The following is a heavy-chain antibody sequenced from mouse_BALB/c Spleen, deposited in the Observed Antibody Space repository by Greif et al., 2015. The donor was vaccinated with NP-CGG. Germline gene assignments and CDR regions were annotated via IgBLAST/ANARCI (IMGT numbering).Heavy chain of an antibody. CDR2: IDPANGNT. J-gene: IGHJ2*01. CDR3: ASVAFSSGLDY. D-gene: IGHD3-1*01. V-gene: IGHV14-3*02. Sequence: EVQLQESGAELVKPGASVKLSCTASGFNIKDTYMHWVKQRPEQGLEWIGRIDPANGNTKYDPKFQGKATITADTSSNTAYLQLSSLTSEDTAVYYCASVAFSSGLDYWGQGTTLTVSS. CDR1: GFNIKDTY.